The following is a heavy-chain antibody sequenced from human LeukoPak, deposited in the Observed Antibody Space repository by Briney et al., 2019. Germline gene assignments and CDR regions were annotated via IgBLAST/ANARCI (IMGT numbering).Heavy chain of an antibody. CDR2: ISGSGGST. CDR1: GFTFSSYS. D-gene: IGHD4-17*01. CDR3: AKSPNGDYALKYYFDY. J-gene: IGHJ4*02. Sequence: GGSLRLSCAASGFTFSSYSMSWVRQAPGKGLEWVSAISGSGGSTYYADSVKGRFTISGDNSKNTLYLQMNSLRAEDTAVYYCAKSPNGDYALKYYFDYWGQGTLVTVSS. V-gene: IGHV3-23*01.